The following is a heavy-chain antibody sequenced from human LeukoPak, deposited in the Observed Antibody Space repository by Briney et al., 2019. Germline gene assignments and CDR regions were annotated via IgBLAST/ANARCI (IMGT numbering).Heavy chain of an antibody. D-gene: IGHD5-12*01. CDR2: INRDGSST. Sequence: GGSLRLSCAASGFTFRTSWMPWVRQAPGKGLMWVSFINRDGSSTNYVDSVKGRFTISRDNSKNTLYLQMNSLRAEDTAVYYCAKAVDSGYDWGQGTLVTVSS. J-gene: IGHJ4*02. V-gene: IGHV3-74*01. CDR3: AKAVDSGYD. CDR1: GFTFRTSW.